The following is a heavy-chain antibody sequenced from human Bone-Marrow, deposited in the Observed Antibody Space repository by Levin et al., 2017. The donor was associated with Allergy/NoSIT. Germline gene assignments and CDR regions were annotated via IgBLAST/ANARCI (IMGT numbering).Heavy chain of an antibody. CDR3: ERQAVPDAMKGFDS. D-gene: IGHD2-2*01. Sequence: SGTLSLTCTVSGASISSFYWSWIRQPPGKGLEWIGYIYYSGSTNYSPSLQSRFLMSSDMSRNQVYLTMSSVTAADTAVYYCERQAVPDAMKGFDSGGQGNMVTV. V-gene: IGHV4-59*08. CDR1: GASISSFY. CDR2: IYYSGST. J-gene: IGHJ4*02.